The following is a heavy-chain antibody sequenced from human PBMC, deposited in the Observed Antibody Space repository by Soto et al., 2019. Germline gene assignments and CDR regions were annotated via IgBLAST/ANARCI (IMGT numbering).Heavy chain of an antibody. V-gene: IGHV4-30-2*01. CDR1: GGSISSGGYS. CDR2: IYHSGST. Sequence: QLQLQESGSGLVKPSQTLSLTCAVSGGSISSGGYSWSWIRQPPGKGLEWIGYIYHSGSTYYNPSLKRRVALSADRSKNQFSLKLCSVTAADTAVYYCAGGIAARPLGYWGQGTLVTVSS. CDR3: AGGIAARPLGY. J-gene: IGHJ4*02. D-gene: IGHD6-6*01.